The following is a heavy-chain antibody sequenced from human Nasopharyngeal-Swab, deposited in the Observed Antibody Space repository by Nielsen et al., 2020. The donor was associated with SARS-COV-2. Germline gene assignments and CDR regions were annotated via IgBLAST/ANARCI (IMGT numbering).Heavy chain of an antibody. D-gene: IGHD5-18*01. CDR1: GGPISSYY. Sequence: SETLSLTRTVSGGPISSYYWSWIRQPPGKGLEWIGNIYYSGSTNYNPSLKSRVTISADTSKKQFSLNLSSVTAADTAVYYCARDGPYVGYAFDDWGQGTLVTVSS. CDR2: IYYSGST. V-gene: IGHV4-59*01. J-gene: IGHJ4*02. CDR3: ARDGPYVGYAFDD.